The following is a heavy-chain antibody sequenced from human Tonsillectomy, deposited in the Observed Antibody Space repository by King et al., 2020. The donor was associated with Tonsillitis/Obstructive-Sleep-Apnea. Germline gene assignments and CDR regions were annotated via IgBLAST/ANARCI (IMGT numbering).Heavy chain of an antibody. CDR1: GFTFSSYG. CDR2: IWYDGSNK. Sequence: VQLVESGGGVVQPGRSLRLSCAASGFTFSSYGMYWVRQAPGKGLEWVAVIWYDGSNKYYADSVKGRFTTSRDNSKNTLYLQMNSLRAEDTALYYCAREGDIVVVPAALDYWGQGTLVTVSS. V-gene: IGHV3-33*01. D-gene: IGHD2-2*01. CDR3: AREGDIVVVPAALDY. J-gene: IGHJ4*02.